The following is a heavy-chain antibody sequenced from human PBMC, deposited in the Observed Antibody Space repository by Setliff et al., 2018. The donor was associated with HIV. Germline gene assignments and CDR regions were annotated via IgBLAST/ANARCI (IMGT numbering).Heavy chain of an antibody. CDR3: ARGPLFGNQYYPYHYMDV. J-gene: IGHJ6*03. Sequence: ASVKVSCKASGYTFSTYGIHWMRQAPGQRPEYMGWINTANGNTKYSQDLLGRVSITMDTSAGTSYMELSSLRSQDMAVYYCARGPLFGNQYYPYHYMDVWGKGTTVTVSS. CDR2: INTANGNT. CDR1: GYTFSTYG. D-gene: IGHD3-3*01. V-gene: IGHV1-3*03.